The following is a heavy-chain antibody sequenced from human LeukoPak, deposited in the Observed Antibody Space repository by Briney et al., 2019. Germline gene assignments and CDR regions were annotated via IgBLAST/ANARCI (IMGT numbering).Heavy chain of an antibody. J-gene: IGHJ4*02. Sequence: SETLSLTCIVSGGSISSSSYYWGWIRQTPGKGLEWIGSMYYSGSTYYNPSLKSRVTISVDTSKNQFSLKLSSVTAADTAVYYCARDPKGIATAGTGFDYWGQGTLVTVSS. D-gene: IGHD6-13*01. CDR3: ARDPKGIATAGTGFDY. CDR1: GGSISSSSYY. CDR2: MYYSGST. V-gene: IGHV4-39*07.